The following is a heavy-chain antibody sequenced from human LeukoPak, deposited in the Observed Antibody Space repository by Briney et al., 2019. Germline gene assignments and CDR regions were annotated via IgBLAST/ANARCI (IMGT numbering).Heavy chain of an antibody. V-gene: IGHV3-53*01. CDR2: IYSGGST. J-gene: IGHJ4*02. CDR3: ASRFILAVAGTSDFDY. D-gene: IGHD6-19*01. Sequence: GGSLRLSCAASGFTVSSNYMSWVRQAPGKGLKWVSVIYSGGSTYYADSVKGRFTISRDNSKNTLYLQMNSLRAEDTAVYYCASRFILAVAGTSDFDYWGQGTLVTVSS. CDR1: GFTVSSNY.